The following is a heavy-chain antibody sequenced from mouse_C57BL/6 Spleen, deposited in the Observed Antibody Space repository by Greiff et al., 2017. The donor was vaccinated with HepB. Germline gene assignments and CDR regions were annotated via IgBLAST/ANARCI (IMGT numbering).Heavy chain of an antibody. CDR3: TRSRYYGSLYFDY. Sequence: QVQLQQSGAELVRPGASVTLSCKASGYTFTDYEMHWVKQTPAHGLEWIGAIDPETGGTAYNQKFKGKAILTADKSSSTAYMELRSLTSEDSAVYYCTRSRYYGSLYFDYWGQGTTLTVSS. CDR1: GYTFTDYE. J-gene: IGHJ2*01. D-gene: IGHD1-1*01. V-gene: IGHV1-15*01. CDR2: IDPETGGT.